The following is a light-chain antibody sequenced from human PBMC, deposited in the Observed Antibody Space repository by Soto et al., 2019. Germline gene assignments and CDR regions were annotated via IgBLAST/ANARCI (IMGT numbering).Light chain of an antibody. J-gene: IGKJ4*01. V-gene: IGKV3-20*01. CDR2: GAS. CDR3: HQYATSPPT. CDR1: QSVSRSY. Sequence: ELVLTQSPGTLSLSPGERATLSCRASQSVSRSYVAWYQQKPGQPPRLLMYGASNTATGIPDRFSGSGSGTDFTLTIGRLEPEDFAVYYCHQYATSPPTFGGGTKVEIK.